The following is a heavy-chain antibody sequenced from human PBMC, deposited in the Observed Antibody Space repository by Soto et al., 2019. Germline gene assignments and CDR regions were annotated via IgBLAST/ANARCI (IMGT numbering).Heavy chain of an antibody. D-gene: IGHD1-20*01. V-gene: IGHV1-69*01. CDR2: IIPIFGTA. J-gene: IGHJ4*02. Sequence: QVQLVQSGAEVKKPGSSVKVSCKASGGTFSSYAISWVRQAPGQGLEWMGGIIPIFGTAKYATKFQGRVTITADQDTSTACMAVSISRSEDQPVYYCATDCPKEYNHSEADYWGQGTLVTVSS. CDR3: ATDCPKEYNHSEADY. CDR1: GGTFSSYA.